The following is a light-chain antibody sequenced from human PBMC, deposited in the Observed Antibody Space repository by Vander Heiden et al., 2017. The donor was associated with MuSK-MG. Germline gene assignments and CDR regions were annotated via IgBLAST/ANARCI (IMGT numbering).Light chain of an antibody. CDR1: QSLLHSNGYNY. CDR2: LGS. CDR3: RQALQTPRT. V-gene: IGKV2-28*01. Sequence: DIVMTQSPLSLPVTPGEPASISCRSSQSLLHSNGYNYLDWYLQKPGQSPQVLIYLGSNRASGVPDRFRGSGSGTDFTLKISRVEAEDVGVYYCRQALQTPRTFGQGTKVEIK. J-gene: IGKJ1*01.